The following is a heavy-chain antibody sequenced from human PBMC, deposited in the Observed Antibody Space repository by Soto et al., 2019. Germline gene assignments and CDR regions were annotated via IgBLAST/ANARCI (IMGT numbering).Heavy chain of an antibody. V-gene: IGHV1-69*02. D-gene: IGHD2-15*01. J-gene: IGHJ5*02. CDR3: ASQMKLGYCSGGSCYTRFDP. CDR1: GGTFSSYT. Sequence: SVKVSCKASGGTFSSYTISWVRQAPGQGLEWMGRIIPILGIANYAQKFQGRVTITADKSTSTAYMELSSLRSEDTAVYYCASQMKLGYCSGGSCYTRFDPWGRGTLVTVSS. CDR2: IIPILGIA.